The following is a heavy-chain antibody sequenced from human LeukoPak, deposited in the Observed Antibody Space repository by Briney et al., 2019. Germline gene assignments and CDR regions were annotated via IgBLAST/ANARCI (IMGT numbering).Heavy chain of an antibody. J-gene: IGHJ4*02. D-gene: IGHD4-17*01. V-gene: IGHV3-30*02. CDR3: AKAYYGDYEHFGY. Sequence: PGGSLRLSCAASGFTFSSYGMHWVRQAPGKGLEWVAFIRYDGSNKYYADSVKVRFTISRDNSKNTLYLQMNSLRAEDTAVYYCAKAYYGDYEHFGYWGQGTLVTVSS. CDR2: IRYDGSNK. CDR1: GFTFSSYG.